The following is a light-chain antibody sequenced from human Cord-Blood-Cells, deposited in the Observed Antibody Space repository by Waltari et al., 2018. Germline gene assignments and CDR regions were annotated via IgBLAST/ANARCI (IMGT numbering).Light chain of an antibody. CDR3: QQYNSYSPYT. V-gene: IGKV1-5*01. Sequence: DIQMTQSPSTLSASVGDRVTITCRASQSISSWLAWYQKKPGKAPKLLICDASSLESGVPSRFSGSGSGTEFTLTISSLQPDDFATYYCQQYNSYSPYTFGQGTKLEIK. J-gene: IGKJ2*01. CDR1: QSISSW. CDR2: DAS.